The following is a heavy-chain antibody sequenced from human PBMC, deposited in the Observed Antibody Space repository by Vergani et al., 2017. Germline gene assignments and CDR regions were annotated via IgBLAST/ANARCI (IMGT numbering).Heavy chain of an antibody. CDR2: IYHSGST. CDR3: ARDQPPIFTMVRGXFDP. CDR1: GGSISSGGYY. J-gene: IGHJ5*02. Sequence: QVQLQESGPGLVKPSQTLSLTCTVSGGSISSGGYYWSWIRQPPGKGLEWIGSIYHSGSTYYNPSLKSRVTISVDTSKNPFTLKLSSVTAADTAVYYCARDQPPIFTMVRGXFDPWGQGTLVTVSS. D-gene: IGHD3-10*01. V-gene: IGHV4-39*07.